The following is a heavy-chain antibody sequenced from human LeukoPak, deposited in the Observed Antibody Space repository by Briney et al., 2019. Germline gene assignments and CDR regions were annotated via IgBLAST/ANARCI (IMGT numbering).Heavy chain of an antibody. CDR1: GGSISSYY. CDR3: ASSESSDYFDY. D-gene: IGHD3-10*01. CDR2: IYYSGST. Sequence: PSETLSLTCTVSGGSISSYYWSWIRQPPGKELEWIGYIYYSGSTNYNPSLKSRVTISVDTSKNQFSLKLSSVTAADTAVYYCASSESSDYFDYWGQGTLVTVSS. J-gene: IGHJ4*02. V-gene: IGHV4-59*01.